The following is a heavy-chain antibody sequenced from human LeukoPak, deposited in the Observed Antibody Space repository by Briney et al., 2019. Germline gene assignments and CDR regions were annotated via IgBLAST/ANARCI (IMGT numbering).Heavy chain of an antibody. V-gene: IGHV1-46*01. CDR2: VIPNDGAR. J-gene: IGHJ4*02. CDR1: GYPFSTYW. CDR3: ARGLYYYDRSTYDDFDY. D-gene: IGHD3-22*01. Sequence: ASVKVSCKASGYPFSTYWLHWVRQAPGQGLEWMGFVIPNDGARIYAQKFQGRITMTRGTSTNTVFMELSSLRSEDTAVYYCARGLYYYDRSTYDDFDYWGQGTLVTVSS.